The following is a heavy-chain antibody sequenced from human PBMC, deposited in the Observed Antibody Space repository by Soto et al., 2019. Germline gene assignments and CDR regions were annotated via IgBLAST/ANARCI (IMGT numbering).Heavy chain of an antibody. V-gene: IGHV1-46*01. Sequence: ASVKVSGKASGYTFTSYYMHWVRQAPGQGLEWMGIINPSGGSTSYAQKFQGRVTMTRDTSTSTVYMELSSLRSEDTAVYYCARRRRYGGNSGDAFDIWGQGTMVTVSS. J-gene: IGHJ3*02. CDR3: ARRRRYGGNSGDAFDI. CDR2: INPSGGST. D-gene: IGHD4-17*01. CDR1: GYTFTSYY.